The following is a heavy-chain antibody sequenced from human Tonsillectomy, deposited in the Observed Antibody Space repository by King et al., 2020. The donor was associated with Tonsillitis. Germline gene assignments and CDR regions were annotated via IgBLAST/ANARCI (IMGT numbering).Heavy chain of an antibody. J-gene: IGHJ4*02. CDR1: GFTVSSNY. CDR2: IYSGGST. D-gene: IGHD3-22*01. V-gene: IGHV3-66*01. CDR3: AAYYYDRSCYYVHDD. Sequence: VQLVESGGGLVQPGGSLRLSCAASGFTVSSNYMSWVRQAPGKGLEWVSVIYSGGSTYYADSVKGRFTISRDNSKNTLYLQMNSLRAEDTAVYYCAAYYYDRSCYYVHDDWGQGTLVTVSS.